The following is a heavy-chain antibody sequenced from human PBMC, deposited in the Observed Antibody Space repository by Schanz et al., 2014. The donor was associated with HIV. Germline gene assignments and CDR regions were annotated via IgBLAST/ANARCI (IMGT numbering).Heavy chain of an antibody. D-gene: IGHD3-22*01. CDR2: ISESGGRT. CDR1: GFNFNSYG. J-gene: IGHJ4*02. Sequence: VQLAESGGGVVQPGRSLRLSCVASGFNFNSYGMHWVRQAPGKGREWVSSISESGGRTYYADSVNGRFTISRDNSKNTLYLQMTTLRIDDTAVYYCAKPEYDSRGNSQSHFNYWGQGTLVTVSS. CDR3: AKPEYDSRGNSQSHFNY. V-gene: IGHV3-23*04.